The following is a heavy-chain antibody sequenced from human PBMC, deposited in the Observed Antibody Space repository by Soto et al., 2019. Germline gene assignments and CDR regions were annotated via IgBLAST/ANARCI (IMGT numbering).Heavy chain of an antibody. J-gene: IGHJ4*02. CDR1: GLTFSSYA. V-gene: IGHV3-23*01. Sequence: GGSLRLSCAASGLTFSSYAMSWVRQAPGKGLEWVSAISGSGGSTYYADSVKGRFTISRDNSKNTLYLQMNSLRAEDTAVYYCAKGHSSGWYAGVLWGQGTLVTVSS. CDR3: AKGHSSGWYAGVL. D-gene: IGHD6-19*01. CDR2: ISGSGGST.